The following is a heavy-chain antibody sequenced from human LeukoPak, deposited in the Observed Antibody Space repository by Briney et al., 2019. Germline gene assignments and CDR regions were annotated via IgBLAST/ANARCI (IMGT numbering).Heavy chain of an antibody. D-gene: IGHD2-15*01. J-gene: IGHJ5*02. V-gene: IGHV3-21*01. CDR3: ARDPCAGSCYYEDWFDP. Sequence: GGSLRLSCAASGFTFSSYSMNWVRQAPGKGLEWVSSISSSSSYIYYADSVKGRFTISRDNAKNSLYLQMYSLRAEDTAVYYCARDPCAGSCYYEDWFDPWGQGTLVTVSS. CDR2: ISSSSSYI. CDR1: GFTFSSYS.